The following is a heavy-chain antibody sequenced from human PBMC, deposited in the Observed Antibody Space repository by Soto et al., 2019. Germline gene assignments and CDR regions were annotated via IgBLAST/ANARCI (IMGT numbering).Heavy chain of an antibody. CDR2: VSIGGST. V-gene: IGHV3-23*01. Sequence: GGSLRLSCAASGFTFSSYAMGWARQGPGKGLEWVAVVSIGGSTHYADSVRGRFTISRDNSKNTLSLQMNSLTAEDTAVYFCAKRRGAGGHFDYWGQGALVTVSS. CDR3: AKRRGAGGHFDY. CDR1: GFTFSSYA. J-gene: IGHJ4*02. D-gene: IGHD2-15*01.